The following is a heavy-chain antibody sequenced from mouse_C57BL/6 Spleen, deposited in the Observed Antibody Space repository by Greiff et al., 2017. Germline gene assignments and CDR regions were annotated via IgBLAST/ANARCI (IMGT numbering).Heavy chain of an antibody. V-gene: IGHV1-64*01. CDR3: ARVSDGYYYAMGY. CDR1: GYTFTSYW. CDR2: IHPNSGST. Sequence: VQLQQPGAELVKPGASVKLSCKASGYTFTSYWMHWVKQRPGQGLEWIGMIHPNSGSTNYNEKFKSKATLTVDKSSSTAYMQLSSLTSEDSAVYYCARVSDGYYYAMGYWGQGTSVTVSS. D-gene: IGHD2-3*01. J-gene: IGHJ4*01.